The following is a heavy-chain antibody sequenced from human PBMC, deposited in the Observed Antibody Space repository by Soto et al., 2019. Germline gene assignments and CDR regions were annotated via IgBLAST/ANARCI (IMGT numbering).Heavy chain of an antibody. J-gene: IGHJ4*02. CDR2: IYPSDSDT. D-gene: IGHD4-17*01. CDR1: GYTFTIYW. Sequence: VESLKISCQVSGYTFTIYWIGWVRQMPGKGLEWMGIIYPSDSDTRYSPSFQGQVTISADQSINTAYLQWDSLKASDTALYYCARPANTVADHFDLWGQGTPVTV. CDR3: ARPANTVADHFDL. V-gene: IGHV5-51*01.